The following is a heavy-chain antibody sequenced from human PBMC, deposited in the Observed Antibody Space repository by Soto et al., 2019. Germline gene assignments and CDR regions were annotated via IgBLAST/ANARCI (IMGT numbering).Heavy chain of an antibody. J-gene: IGHJ5*02. V-gene: IGHV4-34*01. CDR1: GGSFSGYY. CDR2: INHSGST. D-gene: IGHD3-9*01. CDR3: ARSKLRLRYFDWSIGGYNWFDP. Sequence: SETLSLTCAVYGGSFSGYYWTWIRQPPGTGLGWIGEINHSGSTNYNPSLKSRVTISVDTSKNQFSLKLSSVTAADTAVYYCARSKLRLRYFDWSIGGYNWFDPWGQGTLVTVSS.